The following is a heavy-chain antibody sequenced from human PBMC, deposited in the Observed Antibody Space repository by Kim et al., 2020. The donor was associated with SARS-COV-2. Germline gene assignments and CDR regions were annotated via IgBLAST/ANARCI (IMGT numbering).Heavy chain of an antibody. Sequence: GGSLRLSCAASGFTFSSYWMHWVRQAPGKGLVWVSRINSDGSSTSYADSVKGRFTISRDNAKNTLYLQMNSLRAEDTAVYYCARDLEDYSRRRPYYGMDVWGQGTTVTVSS. CDR3: ARDLEDYSRRRPYYGMDV. CDR2: INSDGSST. CDR1: GFTFSSYW. V-gene: IGHV3-74*01. D-gene: IGHD4-4*01. J-gene: IGHJ6*02.